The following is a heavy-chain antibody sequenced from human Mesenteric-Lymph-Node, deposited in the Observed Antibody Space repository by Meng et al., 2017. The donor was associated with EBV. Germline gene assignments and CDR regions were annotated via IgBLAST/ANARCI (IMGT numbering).Heavy chain of an antibody. D-gene: IGHD4-17*01. CDR2: INDSGST. J-gene: IGHJ4*02. CDR1: GGSISSVGFF. V-gene: IGHV4-30-4*01. Sequence: QVQLQESGPGLVKPSXXXXXXCGASGGSISSVGFFWSWIRQPPGKGLEWIGYINDSGSTFFNPSLKSRVTISVDTSKNQFSLKLTSVTAADTAVYYCARGRDYADYLVYWGQGTLVTVSS. CDR3: ARGRDYADYLVY.